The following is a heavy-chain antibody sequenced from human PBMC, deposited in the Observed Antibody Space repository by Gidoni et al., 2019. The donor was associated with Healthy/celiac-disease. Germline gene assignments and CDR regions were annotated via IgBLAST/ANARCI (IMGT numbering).Heavy chain of an antibody. CDR3: AKDKDVWSGLGAFDI. CDR2: ISWNSGSI. V-gene: IGHV3-9*01. D-gene: IGHD3-3*01. J-gene: IGHJ3*02. CDR1: GFPCDDYA. Sequence: EVQRVESGGGLVQPGRSLSLSFAASGFPCDDYAMHWVRQAPGKGLEWVSGISWNSGSIGYADSVKGRFTISRDNAKNSLYLQMNSLRAEDTALYYCAKDKDVWSGLGAFDIWGQGTMVTVSS.